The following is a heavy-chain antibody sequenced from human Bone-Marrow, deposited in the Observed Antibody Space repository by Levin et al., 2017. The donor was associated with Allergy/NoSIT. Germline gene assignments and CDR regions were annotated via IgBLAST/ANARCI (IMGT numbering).Heavy chain of an antibody. D-gene: IGHD6-6*01. J-gene: IGHJ3*01. Sequence: RAGGSLRLSCAASGFMFSSYWMHWIRQAPGKGLVWVSRLNSDGRTSTYADSVKGRFTISRDNAKNTLYLQLNSLRAEDTALYYCAREDRSSGEAFDLWGQGTMVTVSS. CDR2: LNSDGRTS. CDR1: GFMFSSYW. V-gene: IGHV3-74*01. CDR3: AREDRSSGEAFDL.